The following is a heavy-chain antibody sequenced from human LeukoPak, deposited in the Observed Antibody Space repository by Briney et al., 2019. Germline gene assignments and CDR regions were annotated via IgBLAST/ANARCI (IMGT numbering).Heavy chain of an antibody. CDR3: TTDSGFWSGSYYYYYYGMDV. CDR2: IKSKTDGGTT. J-gene: IGHJ6*02. V-gene: IGHV3-15*07. Sequence: GGSLRLSCAASGFTFSNAWMNWVRQAPGKGLEWVGRIKSKTDGGTTDYAAPVKGRFTISRDDSKNTLYLQMNSLKTEDTAVYYCTTDSGFWSGSYYYYYYGMDVWGQGTTVTVSS. D-gene: IGHD3-3*01. CDR1: GFTFSNAW.